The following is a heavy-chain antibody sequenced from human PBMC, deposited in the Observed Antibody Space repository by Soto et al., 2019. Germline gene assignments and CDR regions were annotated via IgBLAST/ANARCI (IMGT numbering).Heavy chain of an antibody. V-gene: IGHV4-4*02. CDR3: ARDYDGFDY. CDR1: SVSITSSNC. Sequence: QVRLQQSGPGLVKPSETVSLTCAVSSVSITSSNCWTWVSQPPGRGLEGLGRISHTGTVNYNATLRSRVTISADTPKNQLSLKLMSVTAADTAVDYCARDYDGFDYWGPGILVTVAS. J-gene: IGHJ4*02. CDR2: ISHTGTV. D-gene: IGHD3-16*01.